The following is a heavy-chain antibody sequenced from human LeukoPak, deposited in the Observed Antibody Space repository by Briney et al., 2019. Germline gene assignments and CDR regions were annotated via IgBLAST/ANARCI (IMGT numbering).Heavy chain of an antibody. CDR2: IKEDGSET. CDR1: GFTFDTYW. Sequence: PGGSLRLSCAGSGFTFDTYWMSWVRQAPGKGLEWLANIKEDGSETNYVDSVKGRFTISRDNAKNSVYLQMNSLRADDTAVYYCARDRGDYGFDYWGQGTLVTVSS. CDR3: ARDRGDYGFDY. J-gene: IGHJ4*02. V-gene: IGHV3-7*01. D-gene: IGHD4-17*01.